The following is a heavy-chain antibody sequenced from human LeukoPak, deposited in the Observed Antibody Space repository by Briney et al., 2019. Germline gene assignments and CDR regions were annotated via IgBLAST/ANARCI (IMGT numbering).Heavy chain of an antibody. J-gene: IGHJ4*02. V-gene: IGHV3-9*01. CDR3: AKVPYYYDSSGYSNYYFDY. CDR2: ISWNSGSI. D-gene: IGHD3-22*01. Sequence: PGRSLRLSCAASGFTFDDYAMHWVRQAPGKGLEWVSGISWNSGSIGYADSVKGRFTISRDNAKNSLYLQMNSLRAEDTALNYCAKVPYYYDSSGYSNYYFDYWGQGTLVTVSS. CDR1: GFTFDDYA.